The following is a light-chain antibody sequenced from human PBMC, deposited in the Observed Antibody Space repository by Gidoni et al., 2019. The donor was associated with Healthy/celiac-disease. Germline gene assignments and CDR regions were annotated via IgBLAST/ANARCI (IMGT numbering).Light chain of an antibody. CDR3: QQRSNWPPLT. J-gene: IGKJ4*01. V-gene: IGKV3-11*01. CDR2: DAS. Sequence: IVLTQSPATLSLSPGERATLSCRASQSVSSYLAWYQQKPGQAPRLLIDDASNRATGIPARFIGSGSGTDCTLTISSLEPEDFAVYYCQQRSNWPPLTFGGGTKVEIK. CDR1: QSVSSY.